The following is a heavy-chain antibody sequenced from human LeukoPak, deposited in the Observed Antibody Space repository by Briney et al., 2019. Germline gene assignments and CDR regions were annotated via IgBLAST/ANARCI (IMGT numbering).Heavy chain of an antibody. J-gene: IGHJ6*03. CDR3: ARAVRPFDSSGYYTDYYYYMDV. CDR2: ISAYNGNT. CDR1: GYTFTSYG. V-gene: IGHV1-18*01. Sequence: ASVKVSCKASGYTFTSYGISWVRQAPGQGLEWMGWISAYNGNTNYAQKLQGRVTMTTDTSTSTAYMELRSLGSDDTAVYYCARAVRPFDSSGYYTDYYYYMDVWGKGTTVTVSS. D-gene: IGHD3-22*01.